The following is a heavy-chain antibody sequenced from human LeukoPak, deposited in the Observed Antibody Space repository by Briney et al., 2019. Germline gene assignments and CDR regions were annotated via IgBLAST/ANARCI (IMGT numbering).Heavy chain of an antibody. Sequence: SETLSLTCDVSGRSLSSGYYWAWIRQPPGKGLEWIVNFFPGGSTYYNPSLKSRVTISIDAPKNQFSLKLSSVTAADTAVYYCARGAHFYSGSYPFDYWGQGTLVTVSS. V-gene: IGHV4-38-2*01. D-gene: IGHD1-26*01. CDR3: ARGAHFYSGSYPFDY. J-gene: IGHJ4*02. CDR2: FFPGGST. CDR1: GRSLSSGYY.